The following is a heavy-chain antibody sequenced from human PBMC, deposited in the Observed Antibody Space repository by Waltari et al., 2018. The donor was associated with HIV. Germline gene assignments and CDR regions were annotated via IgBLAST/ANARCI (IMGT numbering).Heavy chain of an antibody. V-gene: IGHV3-21*02. D-gene: IGHD1-26*01. CDR2: ISSETEDI. Sequence: EVQLVESGGGLVLPGRSLRLSCAASGFNFNIYSMNWVRQAPGKGLEWVSFISSETEDIYYADSVKGRFTISRDSARNSMFPQMSSLRVEDTALYFCARGASVGKYRPAYFDHWGQGTQVTVSS. CDR3: ARGASVGKYRPAYFDH. CDR1: GFNFNIYS. J-gene: IGHJ4*02.